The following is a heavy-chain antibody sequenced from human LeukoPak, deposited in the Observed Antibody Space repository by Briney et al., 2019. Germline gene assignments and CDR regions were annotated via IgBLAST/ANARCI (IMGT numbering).Heavy chain of an antibody. CDR2: IRSKANSYAT. V-gene: IGHV3-73*01. CDR3: TRPTTLNWFDP. D-gene: IGHD1-14*01. Sequence: GGPLRLSCAASGFTFSGSAMHWVRQASGKGLEWVGRIRSKANSYATAYAASVKGRFTISRDDSKNAAYLQMNSLKTEDTAVYYCTRPTTLNWFDPWGQGTLVTVSS. J-gene: IGHJ5*02. CDR1: GFTFSGSA.